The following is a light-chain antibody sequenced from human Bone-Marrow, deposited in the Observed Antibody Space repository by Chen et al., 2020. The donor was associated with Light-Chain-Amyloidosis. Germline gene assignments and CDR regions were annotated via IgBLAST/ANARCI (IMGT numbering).Light chain of an antibody. CDR1: SSDVGGYDY. CDR2: VVS. V-gene: IGLV2-14*01. CDR3: TSYTSSRTRV. Sequence: QSALTQPASVSGSPGQSITISCTGSSSDVGGYDYVSWYQQHPGKAPQLIIYVVSNRPSGVSDRFAGSKSGYTASLTISGLQADDEADYYCTSYTSSRTRVFGTGTKVTVL. J-gene: IGLJ1*01.